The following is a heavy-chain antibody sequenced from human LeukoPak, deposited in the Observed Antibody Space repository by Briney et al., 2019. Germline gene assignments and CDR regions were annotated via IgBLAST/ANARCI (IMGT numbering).Heavy chain of an antibody. D-gene: IGHD1-1*01. CDR2: ISNNGGST. V-gene: IGHV3-64D*09. J-gene: IGHJ4*02. CDR1: GFTFSGYA. CDR3: AMNWNCDY. Sequence: GGSLRLSCSASGFTFSGYAMPWVRQAPGKGLECVSAISNNGGSTYYADSVKGRFTVSRDNSKNTLHLQMSSLRAEDTAVYYCAMNWNCDYWGQGTLVTVSS.